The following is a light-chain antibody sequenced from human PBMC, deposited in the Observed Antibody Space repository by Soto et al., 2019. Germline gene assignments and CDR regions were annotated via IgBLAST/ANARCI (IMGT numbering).Light chain of an antibody. V-gene: IGKV1-5*03. CDR1: QTISSW. J-gene: IGKJ1*01. CDR3: QQYYSYPWT. CDR2: KAS. Sequence: IQMTQSPSTLSGSVGDRVTITCRASQTISSWLAWYQQKPGKAPKLLIYKASTLKSGVPSRFSGSGSGTDFTLTISCLQSEDCATYYGQQYYSYPWTFGQGTKVDNK.